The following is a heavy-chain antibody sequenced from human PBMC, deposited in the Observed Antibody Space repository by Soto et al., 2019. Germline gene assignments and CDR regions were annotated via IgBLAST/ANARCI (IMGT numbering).Heavy chain of an antibody. J-gene: IGHJ5*02. CDR1: GFTFSSYG. Sequence: PGGSLILSCAASGFTFSSYGMHWVRQAPGKGLEWVAVISYDGSNKYYADSVKGRFTISRDNSKNTLYLQMNSLRAEDTAVYYCAKGRVTGTGNRFDPWGQGTLVTVSS. CDR2: ISYDGSNK. D-gene: IGHD1-20*01. V-gene: IGHV3-30*18. CDR3: AKGRVTGTGNRFDP.